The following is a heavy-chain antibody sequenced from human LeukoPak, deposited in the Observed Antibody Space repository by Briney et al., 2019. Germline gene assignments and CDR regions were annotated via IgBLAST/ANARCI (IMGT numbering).Heavy chain of an antibody. CDR3: AKDWSTTWPNSSDS. J-gene: IGHJ5*01. CDR2: MRYGESDT. Sequence: GGSLRLSCAASGFTFSSYGMHLVRQDPGKGREWVAFMRYGESDTYYKDSVKGRVTISRDNSKNTLYLPMTSLRPEDPAVYYCAKDWSTTWPNSSDSWGQGNLVTASS. CDR1: GFTFSSYG. D-gene: IGHD2/OR15-2a*01. V-gene: IGHV3-30*02.